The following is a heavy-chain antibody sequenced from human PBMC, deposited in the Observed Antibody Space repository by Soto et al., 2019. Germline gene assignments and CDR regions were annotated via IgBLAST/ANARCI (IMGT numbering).Heavy chain of an antibody. V-gene: IGHV1-46*01. CDR2: INPSGGST. CDR1: GYTFTSYY. Sequence: QVQLVQSGAEVKKPGASVKVSCKASGYTFTSYYMHWVRQAPGQGLEWMGIINPSGGSTSYAQKFQGRATMTRDTSTSTVYMELSSLRSEDTAVYYCADSIHAAAGRTYGMDVWGQGTTVTVSS. D-gene: IGHD6-13*01. CDR3: ADSIHAAAGRTYGMDV. J-gene: IGHJ6*02.